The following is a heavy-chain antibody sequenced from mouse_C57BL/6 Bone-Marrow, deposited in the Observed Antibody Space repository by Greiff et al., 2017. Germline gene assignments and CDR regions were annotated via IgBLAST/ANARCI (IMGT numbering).Heavy chain of an antibody. V-gene: IGHV5-4*03. J-gene: IGHJ4*01. CDR3: ARGYDYGSSYGDYAMDY. D-gene: IGHD1-1*01. CDR1: GFTFSSYA. CDR2: ISDGGSYT. Sequence: DVKLVESGGGLVKPGGSLKLSCAASGFTFSSYAMSWVRQTPEKRLEWVATISDGGSYTYYPDNVKGRFTISRDNAKNNLYLQMSHLKSEDTAMYYCARGYDYGSSYGDYAMDYWGQGTSVTVSS.